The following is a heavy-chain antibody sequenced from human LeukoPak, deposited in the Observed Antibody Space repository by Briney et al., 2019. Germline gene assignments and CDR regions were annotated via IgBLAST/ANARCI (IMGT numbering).Heavy chain of an antibody. D-gene: IGHD3-3*01. CDR1: GFSLSTSGVG. J-gene: IGHJ5*02. CDR2: VYWNDDK. CDR3: AHTYWEWLLFTGESTVTFDP. Sequence: SGPTLVKPTQTLTLTCTFSGFSLSTSGVGVGWIRQPPGNALEWLAPVYWNDDKRYNPSLKSRLTITKDTSKNQVVLTMTNMDPVDTATYYCAHTYWEWLLFTGESTVTFDPWGQETLVTVSS. V-gene: IGHV2-5*01.